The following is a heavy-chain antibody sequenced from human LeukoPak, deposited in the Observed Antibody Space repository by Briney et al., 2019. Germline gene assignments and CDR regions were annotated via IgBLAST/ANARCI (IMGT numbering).Heavy chain of an antibody. D-gene: IGHD1-26*01. Sequence: SQTLSLTCTVSGGSISSGDYYWSWIRQPPGKGLEWIGYIYYSGSTYYNPSLKGRVTISVDTSKNQFSLKLSSVTAADTAVYYCARGDSGSRPLDAFDIWGQGTMVTVSS. CDR3: ARGDSGSRPLDAFDI. CDR2: IYYSGST. CDR1: GGSISSGDYY. J-gene: IGHJ3*02. V-gene: IGHV4-30-4*08.